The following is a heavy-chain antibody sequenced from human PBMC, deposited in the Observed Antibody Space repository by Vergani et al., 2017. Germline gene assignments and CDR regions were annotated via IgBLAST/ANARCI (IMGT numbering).Heavy chain of an antibody. J-gene: IGHJ3*02. D-gene: IGHD6-19*01. V-gene: IGHV4-59*01. CDR1: GGSISDYY. CDR2: IYKSGSS. CDR3: ARDRGYSTGWYSAFDI. Sequence: QVQLQESGPGLVKSSETLSLTCTVSGGSISDYYWNWLRQPPGGGLEWIGYIYKSGSSTYNPSLKGRVTISADTSKNQFSLKLTSVTAADTALYYCARDRGYSTGWYSAFDIWGQGTMVTVSS.